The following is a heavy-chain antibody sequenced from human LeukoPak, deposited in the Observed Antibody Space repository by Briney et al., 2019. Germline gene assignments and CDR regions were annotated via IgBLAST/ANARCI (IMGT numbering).Heavy chain of an antibody. D-gene: IGHD2-2*02. CDR3: ARVIGLGYCSSTGCYKGGRAFDI. CDR2: IYYSGST. Sequence: SETLSLTCTVSGGSISSGGYYWSWIRQHPGKGLEWIGYIYYSGSTYYNPSLKSRVTISVDTSKNQFSLKLSSVTAADTAVYYCARVIGLGYCSSTGCYKGGRAFDIWGQGTMVTVSS. V-gene: IGHV4-31*03. J-gene: IGHJ3*02. CDR1: GGSISSGGYY.